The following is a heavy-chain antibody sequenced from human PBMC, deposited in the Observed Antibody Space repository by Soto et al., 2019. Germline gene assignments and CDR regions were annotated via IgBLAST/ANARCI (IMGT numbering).Heavy chain of an antibody. CDR2: IYHSGST. CDR1: GGSISSGGYP. CDR3: ARYSIAARRGIDY. V-gene: IGHV4-30-2*01. J-gene: IGHJ4*02. D-gene: IGHD6-6*01. Sequence: SETLSLTCAVSGGSISSGGYPWSWIRQPPGKGLEWIGYIYHSGSTYYNPSLKSRVTISVDRSKNQFSLKLSSVTAADTAVYYCARYSIAARRGIDYWGQGTLVTVSS.